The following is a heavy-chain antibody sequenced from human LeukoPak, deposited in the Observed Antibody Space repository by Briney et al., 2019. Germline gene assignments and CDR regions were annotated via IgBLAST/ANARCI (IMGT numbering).Heavy chain of an antibody. CDR1: GGSISHYY. CDR3: AATYYDSSGPFDY. Sequence: SDTLSLTCTVSGGSISHYYWSWIRQPPGKGLEWIGYIYYSGSTNYKPSLKSRVTISVDTSKDQFSLKLSSVTAADTAVYYCAATYYDSSGPFDYWGQGTLVTVSS. J-gene: IGHJ4*02. V-gene: IGHV4-59*08. CDR2: IYYSGST. D-gene: IGHD3-22*01.